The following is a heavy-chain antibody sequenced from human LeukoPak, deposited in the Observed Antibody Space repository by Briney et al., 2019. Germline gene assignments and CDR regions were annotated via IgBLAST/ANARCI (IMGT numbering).Heavy chain of an antibody. CDR2: IYPGDSDT. J-gene: IGHJ4*02. Sequence: GDSLKISCKGSGYSFTNYWIGWVRKMPGKGLEWMGIIYPGDSDTRYSPSFQGQVTISADKSISTAYLQWSRLKASDTAMYYCARLVDTSMARFDYWGQGTPVTVSS. CDR1: GYSFTNYW. CDR3: ARLVDTSMARFDY. V-gene: IGHV5-51*01. D-gene: IGHD5-18*01.